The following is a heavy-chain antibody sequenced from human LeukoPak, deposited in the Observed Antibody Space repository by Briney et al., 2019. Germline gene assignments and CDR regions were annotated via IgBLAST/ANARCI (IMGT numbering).Heavy chain of an antibody. Sequence: GGSLRLSCAASGFTFSSYAMHWVRQAPGKGLEWVAVISYDGSNKYYADSVKGRFTISRDNSKNTLYLQMNSLRAEDTAVYYCARVDSINGAYFDYWGQGTLVTVSS. CDR2: ISYDGSNK. V-gene: IGHV3-30-3*01. CDR3: ARVDSINGAYFDY. CDR1: GFTFSSYA. D-gene: IGHD4-4*01. J-gene: IGHJ4*02.